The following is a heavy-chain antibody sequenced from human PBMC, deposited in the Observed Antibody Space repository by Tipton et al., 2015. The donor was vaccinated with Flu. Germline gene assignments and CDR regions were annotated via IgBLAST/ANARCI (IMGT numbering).Heavy chain of an antibody. CDR3: AKVIPELVAGLDY. V-gene: IGHV3-23*01. Sequence: GSLRLSCAASGFTFNRYAMSWVRQAPGKGLEWVSTISNSGRSTYYADSVKGLFTISRDNFKNTLYLQMNSLRDEDTAVYYCAKVIPELVAGLDYWGQGTLVTVSS. J-gene: IGHJ4*02. D-gene: IGHD6-19*01. CDR1: GFTFNRYA. CDR2: ISNSGRST.